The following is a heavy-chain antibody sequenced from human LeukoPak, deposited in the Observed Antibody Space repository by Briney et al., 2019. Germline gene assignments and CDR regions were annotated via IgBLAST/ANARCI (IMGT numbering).Heavy chain of an antibody. D-gene: IGHD3-9*01. CDR3: AKDRYFDWAAGENWFDP. J-gene: IGHJ5*02. Sequence: GGSLRLSCAASGFTLSSYAMSWVRQAPGKGLEWVSAISGSGGSTYYADSGKGRFTISRDNSKNTLYLQMNSLRAEDTAVYYCAKDRYFDWAAGENWFDPWGQGTLVTVSS. V-gene: IGHV3-23*01. CDR2: ISGSGGST. CDR1: GFTLSSYA.